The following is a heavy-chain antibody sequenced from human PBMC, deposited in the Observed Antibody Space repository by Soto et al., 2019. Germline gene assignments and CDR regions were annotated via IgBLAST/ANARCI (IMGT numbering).Heavy chain of an antibody. V-gene: IGHV1-69*06. D-gene: IGHD3-22*01. CDR3: ARDPRVTYYYDSSGSNNWFDP. CDR1: GGTFSSSA. Sequence: GASVKVSCKASGGTFSSSAISWVRQAPGQGLEWMGGIIPIFGTANYAQKFQGRVTITADKSTSTAYMELSSLRSEDTAVYYCARDPRVTYYYDSSGSNNWFDPWGQGTLVTVSS. J-gene: IGHJ5*02. CDR2: IIPIFGTA.